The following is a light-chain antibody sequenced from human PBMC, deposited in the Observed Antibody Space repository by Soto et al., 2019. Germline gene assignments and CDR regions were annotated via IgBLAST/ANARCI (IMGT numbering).Light chain of an antibody. J-gene: IGKJ1*01. CDR3: QQYNSYSPT. Sequence: DIVMTQSPDYLSVSLGETATINCKLSQSVLFNSNNKNYLAWYQQKAGQSPRLLLYWASAREVGVPDRFSGSGSGTDFTLTISSLHPDDFATYYCQQYNSYSPTFGQGTRVEIK. CDR2: WAS. CDR1: QSVLFNSNNKNY. V-gene: IGKV4-1*01.